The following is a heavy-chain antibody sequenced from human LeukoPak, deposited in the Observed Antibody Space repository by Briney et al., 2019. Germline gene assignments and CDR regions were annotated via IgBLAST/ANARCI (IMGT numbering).Heavy chain of an antibody. D-gene: IGHD3-10*02. J-gene: IGHJ3*02. Sequence: GGSLRLSCAASGFTLSSYAMYWVRQAPGKGLEWVAVISYDGSNKYYADSVKGRFTISRDNSKNTLYLQMNSLRAEDTAVYHCARAKDVYGFDIWGQGTMVTVSS. CDR2: ISYDGSNK. CDR3: ARAKDVYGFDI. V-gene: IGHV3-30*01. CDR1: GFTLSSYA.